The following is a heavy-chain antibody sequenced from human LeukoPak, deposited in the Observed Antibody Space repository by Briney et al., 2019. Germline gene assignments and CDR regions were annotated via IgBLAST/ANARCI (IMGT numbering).Heavy chain of an antibody. CDR3: ARGVVPYSSGWDDYYYYGMDV. Sequence: SVKVSCKASGGTFSSYAISWVRQAPGQGLEWMGGIIPIFGTANYAQKFQGRVTITADESTSTAYMELSSLRSKDTAVYYCARGVVPYSSGWDDYYYYGMDVWGQGTTVTVSS. D-gene: IGHD6-19*01. CDR1: GGTFSSYA. CDR2: IIPIFGTA. V-gene: IGHV1-69*13. J-gene: IGHJ6*02.